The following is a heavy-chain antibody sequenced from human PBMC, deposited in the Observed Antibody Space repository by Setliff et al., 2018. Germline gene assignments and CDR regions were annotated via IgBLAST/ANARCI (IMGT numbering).Heavy chain of an antibody. J-gene: IGHJ4*02. D-gene: IGHD3-22*01. Sequence: SETLSLTCTVSGYSISSGYYWGWIRQPPGKGLEWIGSIYHSGSTYYNPSLKSRVTISVDTSKNQFSLKLSSVTAADTAVYYCARGLNYYDSSGHHYYFDYWGQGTQVTVSS. CDR3: ARGLNYYDSSGHHYYFDY. V-gene: IGHV4-38-2*02. CDR1: GYSISSGYY. CDR2: IYHSGST.